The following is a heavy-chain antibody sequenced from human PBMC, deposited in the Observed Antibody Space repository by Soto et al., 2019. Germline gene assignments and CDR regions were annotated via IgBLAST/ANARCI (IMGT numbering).Heavy chain of an antibody. CDR1: GFTFGSYG. D-gene: IGHD2-2*01. CDR3: AREAGCSSTSCYRHYYYYYGMDV. CDR2: IWYDGSNK. Sequence: GGSLRLSCAASGFTFGSYGMHWVRQAPGKGLEWVAVIWYDGSNKYYADSVKGRFTISRDNSKNTLYLQMNSLRAEDTAVYYCAREAGCSSTSCYRHYYYYYGMDVWGQGTTVTVSS. V-gene: IGHV3-33*01. J-gene: IGHJ6*02.